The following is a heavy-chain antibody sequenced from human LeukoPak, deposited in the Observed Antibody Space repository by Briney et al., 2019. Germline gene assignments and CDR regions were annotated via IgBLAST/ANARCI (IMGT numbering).Heavy chain of an antibody. J-gene: IGHJ4*02. Sequence: PGGSLRLSCAASGFSFSSYAMAWVRQAPGKGQEWVSTISANGGTTYYADSVKGRFTISRGNSKNTLYVQMSSLGADDTAVYYCATISVASGVHYWGQGTLVTVSS. CDR3: ATISVASGVHY. V-gene: IGHV3-23*01. D-gene: IGHD6-19*01. CDR2: ISANGGTT. CDR1: GFSFSSYA.